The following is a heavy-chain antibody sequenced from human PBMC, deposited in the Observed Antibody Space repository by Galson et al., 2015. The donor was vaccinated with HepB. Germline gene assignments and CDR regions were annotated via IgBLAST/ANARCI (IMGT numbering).Heavy chain of an antibody. CDR2: IDPSDSYT. Sequence: QSGAEVKKPGESLRISCKGSGYSFTSYWISWVRQMPGKGLEWMGRIDPSDSYTNYSPSFQGHVTISADKSISTAYLQWSSLKASDTAMYYCARLPMTTYDILTGYYHRKPFDYWGQGTLVTVSS. V-gene: IGHV5-10-1*01. CDR1: GYSFTSYW. J-gene: IGHJ4*02. CDR3: ARLPMTTYDILTGYYHRKPFDY. D-gene: IGHD3-9*01.